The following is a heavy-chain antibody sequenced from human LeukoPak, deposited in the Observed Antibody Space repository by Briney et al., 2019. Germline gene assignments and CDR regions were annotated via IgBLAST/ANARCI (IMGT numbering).Heavy chain of an antibody. J-gene: IGHJ5*02. Sequence: SSETLSLTCTVSGGSISSNSYFWGWIRQSPGKGLEWIGSIYYSGTTYYNPSLKSRVTISLDTSKNQFSLKMSSVTAADTAVYYCAKDWELGSWGQGTLVTVSS. CDR3: AKDWELGS. CDR1: GGSISSNSYF. CDR2: IYYSGTT. D-gene: IGHD1-26*01. V-gene: IGHV4-39*07.